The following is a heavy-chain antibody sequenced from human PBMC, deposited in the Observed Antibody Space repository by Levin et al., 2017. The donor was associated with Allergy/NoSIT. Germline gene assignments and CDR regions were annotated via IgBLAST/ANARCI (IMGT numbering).Heavy chain of an antibody. CDR2: IIPILGIA. J-gene: IGHJ4*02. V-gene: IGHV1-69*04. CDR3: ARENDRAYCGGDCASTGYY. Sequence: GASVKVSCKASGGTFSSYTISWVRQAPGQGLEWMGRIIPILGIANYAQKFQGRVTITADKSTSTAYMELSSLRSEDTAVYYCARENDRAYCGGDCASTGYYWGQGTLVTVSS. D-gene: IGHD2-21*02. CDR1: GGTFSSYT.